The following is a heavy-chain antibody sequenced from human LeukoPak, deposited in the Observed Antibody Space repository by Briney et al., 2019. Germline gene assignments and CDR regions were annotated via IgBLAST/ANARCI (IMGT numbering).Heavy chain of an antibody. V-gene: IGHV4-34*01. J-gene: IGHJ3*02. CDR1: GGSFSGYY. CDR3: ARYCSGGSCSRDAFDI. D-gene: IGHD2-15*01. Sequence: SETLSLTCAVYGGSFSGYYWSWIRQPPGKGLDWIGEINHSGGTNYNPSLKSRVTISVDTSKSQFSLNLSSVTAADTAVYYCARYCSGGSCSRDAFDIWGQGTMVTVSS. CDR2: INHSGGT.